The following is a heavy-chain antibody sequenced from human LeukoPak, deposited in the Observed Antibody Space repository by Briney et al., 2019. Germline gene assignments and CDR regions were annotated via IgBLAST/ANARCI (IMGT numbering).Heavy chain of an antibody. CDR1: GGSISSYY. Sequence: SETLSLTCTVSGGSISSYYWSWIRQPPGKGLEWIGYIFYSGSTNYNPSLESRVTISVDTSKNQFSLKLSSVTAADTAVYYCARVVRFLESGWFDPWGQGTLVTVSS. CDR2: IFYSGST. D-gene: IGHD3-3*01. CDR3: ARVVRFLESGWFDP. J-gene: IGHJ5*02. V-gene: IGHV4-59*01.